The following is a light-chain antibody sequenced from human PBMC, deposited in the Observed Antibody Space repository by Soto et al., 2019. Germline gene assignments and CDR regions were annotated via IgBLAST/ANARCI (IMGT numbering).Light chain of an antibody. Sequence: EIVLTQSPDTMSLSPGESATLSCRASQSVSSYLAWYQQKPGQAHRLLIYDTSIRASGIPARFSGSGSGTDFTLTIRSLDPEDFAVYYCKQRSNRARTFGQGTRLEIK. CDR2: DTS. CDR3: KQRSNRART. J-gene: IGKJ5*01. CDR1: QSVSSY. V-gene: IGKV3-11*01.